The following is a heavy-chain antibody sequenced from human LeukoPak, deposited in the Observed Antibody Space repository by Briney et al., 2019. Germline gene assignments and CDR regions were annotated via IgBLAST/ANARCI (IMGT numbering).Heavy chain of an antibody. CDR1: GGSISSGGYY. CDR3: ARGIAARGYGMDV. J-gene: IGHJ6*02. Sequence: SETLSLTCTVSGGSISSGGYYWSWIRQHPGKGLEWIGYIYYSGSTYYNPSLKSRVTISVDTSKNQFSLKLSSVTAADTAVYYCARGIAARGYGMDVWGQGTTVTVSS. CDR2: IYYSGST. V-gene: IGHV4-31*03. D-gene: IGHD6-6*01.